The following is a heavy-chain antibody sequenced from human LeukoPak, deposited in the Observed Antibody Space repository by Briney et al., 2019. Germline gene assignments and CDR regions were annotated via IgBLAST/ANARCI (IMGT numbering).Heavy chain of an antibody. CDR1: GGSFSGYY. J-gene: IGHJ4*02. D-gene: IGHD5-24*01. V-gene: IGHV4-34*01. Sequence: KSSETLSPTCAVYGGSFSGYYWSWIRQPPGKGLEWIGEINHSGSTNYNPSLKSRVTISVDTSKNQFSLKLSSVTAADTAVYYCARHRTRDGSTSFDYWGQGTLVTVSS. CDR2: INHSGST. CDR3: ARHRTRDGSTSFDY.